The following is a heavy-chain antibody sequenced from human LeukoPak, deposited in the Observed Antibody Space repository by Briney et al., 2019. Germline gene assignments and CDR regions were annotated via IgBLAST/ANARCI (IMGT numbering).Heavy chain of an antibody. D-gene: IGHD1-14*01. CDR1: GGTFSSYA. V-gene: IGHV1-69*05. CDR3: ARRNHQWAFDI. CDR2: IIPIFGTA. J-gene: IGHJ3*02. Sequence: GASVRVSCKASGGTFSSYAISWVRQAPGQGLEWMGGIIPIFGTANYAQKLQGRVTMTTDTSTSTAYMELRSLRSDDTAVYYCARRNHQWAFDIWGQGTMVTVSS.